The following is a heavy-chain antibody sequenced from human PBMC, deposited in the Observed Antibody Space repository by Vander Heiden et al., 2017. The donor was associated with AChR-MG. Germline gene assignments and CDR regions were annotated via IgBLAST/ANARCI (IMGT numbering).Heavy chain of an antibody. D-gene: IGHD3-10*01. Sequence: EVQLVESGGVVVQPGGSLRLSCPASGFTFDDYTMHWVRQAPGKGLEWVSLISWDGGSTYYADSVKGRFTISRDNSKNSLYLQMNSLRTEDTALYYCAKDKNDYGSGSYIDYWGQGTMVTVSS. CDR3: AKDKNDYGSGSYIDY. CDR1: GFTFDDYT. J-gene: IGHJ4*02. CDR2: ISWDGGST. V-gene: IGHV3-43*01.